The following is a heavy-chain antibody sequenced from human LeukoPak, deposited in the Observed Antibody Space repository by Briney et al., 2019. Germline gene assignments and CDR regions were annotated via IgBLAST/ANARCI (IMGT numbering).Heavy chain of an antibody. CDR3: ARGGTLNSYGYHYYYYYMDV. D-gene: IGHD5-18*01. CDR1: GGSFSGYY. Sequence: SETLSLTCAVYGGSFSGYYWSWIRQPPGKGLEWIGEINHGGSTNYNPSLKSRVTISVDTTKNQFSLKLSSVTAADTAVYYCARGGTLNSYGYHYYYYYMDVWGKGTTVTVSS. CDR2: INHGGST. J-gene: IGHJ6*03. V-gene: IGHV4-34*01.